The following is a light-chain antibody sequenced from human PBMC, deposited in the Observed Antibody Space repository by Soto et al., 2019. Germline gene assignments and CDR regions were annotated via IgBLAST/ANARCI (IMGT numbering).Light chain of an antibody. V-gene: IGLV1-44*01. CDR1: GSNIGENA. J-gene: IGLJ3*02. CDR2: SNA. CDR3: AAWDDSRKAML. Sequence: QSVLTQPPSASGTPGQTVTISCSGSGSNIGENAVNWYQHLPGTAPQLLIYSNALRPSGVPHQFSGSKSGTAGTLAISGLQTEDETHYSCAAWDDSRKAMLFGGGTKVTVL.